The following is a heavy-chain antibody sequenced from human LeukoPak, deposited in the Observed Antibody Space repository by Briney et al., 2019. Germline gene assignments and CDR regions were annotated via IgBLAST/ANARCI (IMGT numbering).Heavy chain of an antibody. Sequence: GESLKISCKGSGYSFTSYWIGWVRQMPGKGLEWMGIIYPGDSDTRYSPSLQGQVTISVDTSIGTAYLQWSSLKASDTAIYYCARQNDFRLDYWGRGTLVTVSS. J-gene: IGHJ4*02. V-gene: IGHV5-51*01. D-gene: IGHD3-3*01. CDR1: GYSFTSYW. CDR3: ARQNDFRLDY. CDR2: IYPGDSDT.